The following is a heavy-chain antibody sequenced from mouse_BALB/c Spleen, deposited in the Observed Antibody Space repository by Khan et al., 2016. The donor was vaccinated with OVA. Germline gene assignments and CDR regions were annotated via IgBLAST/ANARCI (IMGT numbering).Heavy chain of an antibody. Sequence: EVQLVESGPDLVKPSQSLSLTCTVTGYSITSGYGWNWIRQFPGNKLEWMGYISYSGSTNYNLSLKSRISITRDTSKNQFFLQLNSVTTEDTATYYCARTARIKYWGQGTTLTVSS. CDR3: ARTARIKY. CDR2: ISYSGST. CDR1: GYSITSGYG. J-gene: IGHJ2*01. V-gene: IGHV3-1*02. D-gene: IGHD1-2*01.